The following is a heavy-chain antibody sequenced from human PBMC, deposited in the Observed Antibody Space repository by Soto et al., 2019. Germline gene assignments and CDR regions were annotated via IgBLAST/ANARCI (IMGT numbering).Heavy chain of an antibody. CDR1: GGSISSSSYY. Sequence: PSETLSLTCTVSGGSISSSSYYWGWIRQPPGKGLEWIGSIYYSGSTYYNPSLRSRVTISVDTSKNQFSLKLSSVTAADTAVYYFASSITMIVVVPPDAFDIWGQGTMVTVSS. V-gene: IGHV4-39*01. CDR2: IYYSGST. J-gene: IGHJ3*02. CDR3: ASSITMIVVVPPDAFDI. D-gene: IGHD3-22*01.